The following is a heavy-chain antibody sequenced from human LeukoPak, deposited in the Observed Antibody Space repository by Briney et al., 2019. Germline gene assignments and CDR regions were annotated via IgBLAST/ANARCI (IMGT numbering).Heavy chain of an antibody. CDR1: GFTFSSYA. CDR2: ISGSGGST. V-gene: IGHV3-23*01. Sequence: GGSLRLSCAASGFTFSSYAMSWVRQAPGKGLEWVSAISGSGGSTYYADSVKGRFTISRDNSKNTLYLQMNSPRAEDTAVYYCAKDLRSSSWYNYWGQGTLVTVSS. J-gene: IGHJ4*02. D-gene: IGHD6-13*01. CDR3: AKDLRSSSWYNY.